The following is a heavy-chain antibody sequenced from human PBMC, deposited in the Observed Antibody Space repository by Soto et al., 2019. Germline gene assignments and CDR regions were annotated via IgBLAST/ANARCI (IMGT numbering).Heavy chain of an antibody. V-gene: IGHV3-15*01. CDR2: IKSKTHGGTT. J-gene: IGHJ4*01. CDR3: TTGVTLTWAGDCSTLFY. CDR1: GFTFSNAC. Sequence: XGSLRLSCAASGFTFSNACMSWVRQAPGKGLDWVGRIKSKTHGGTTDYAAPVKGRFTISRDDSKNTLYLQMNSLKTGDTAVYYCTTGVTLTWAGDCSTLFYWGQGSLVTVPS. D-gene: IGHD2-21*02.